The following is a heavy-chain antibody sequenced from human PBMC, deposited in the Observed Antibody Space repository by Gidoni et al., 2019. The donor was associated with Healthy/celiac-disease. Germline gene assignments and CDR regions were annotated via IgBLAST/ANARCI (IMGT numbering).Heavy chain of an antibody. J-gene: IGHJ3*02. V-gene: IGHV3-53*04. D-gene: IGHD3-16*01. CDR2: IYSGGSN. CDR3: ARDTWGTRAFDI. Sequence: EVQLVESGGGLIQPGGSLSLSCAASGFTVSSNYMSWVRQAPGKGLEWVSVIYSGGSNFYADSGEGRFTISRHNSKNTVYLQMNSLRAEDTAVYYCARDTWGTRAFDIWGQGTMVTVSS. CDR1: GFTVSSNY.